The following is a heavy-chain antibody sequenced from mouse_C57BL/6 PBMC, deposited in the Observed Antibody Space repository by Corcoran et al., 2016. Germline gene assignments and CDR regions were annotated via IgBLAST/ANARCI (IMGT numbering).Heavy chain of an antibody. V-gene: IGHV1-26*01. J-gene: IGHJ3*01. CDR2: INPNNGGT. Sequence: EGQLQQSGPELVKPGASVKISCKASGYTFTDYYMNWVKQSHGKSLEWIGDINPNNGGTSYNQKFKGKATLTVDKSSSTAYMELRSLTSEDSAVYYCARDYSTWFAYWGQGTLVTVSA. CDR3: ARDYSTWFAY. CDR1: GYTFTDYY. D-gene: IGHD2-5*01.